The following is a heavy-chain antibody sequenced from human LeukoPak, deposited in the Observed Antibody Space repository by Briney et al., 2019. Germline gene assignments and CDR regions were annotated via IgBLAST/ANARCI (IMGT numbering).Heavy chain of an antibody. CDR2: IYSGGNT. Sequence: PGGSLRLSCAASGFTVSGNHMSWVRQAPGKGLEWVSVIYSGGNTYHADSVKGRFTISRDNSKNTLYLQMNSLRAEDTAVYYCARVRFSARGYPSEFDYWGQGTLVTVAS. D-gene: IGHD3-22*01. CDR1: GFTVSGNH. CDR3: ARVRFSARGYPSEFDY. J-gene: IGHJ4*02. V-gene: IGHV3-53*01.